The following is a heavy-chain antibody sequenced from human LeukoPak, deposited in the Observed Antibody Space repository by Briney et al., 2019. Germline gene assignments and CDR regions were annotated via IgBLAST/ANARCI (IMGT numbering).Heavy chain of an antibody. J-gene: IGHJ4*02. Sequence: GGSPRLSCAASGFTFSSYGMHWVRQAPGKGLEWVAVIWYDGSNKYYADSVKGRFTISRDNSKNTLYLQMNSLRAEDTAVYYCARDPFPRRLGILGYWGQGTLVTVSS. CDR1: GFTFSSYG. CDR3: ARDPFPRRLGILGY. D-gene: IGHD6-19*01. V-gene: IGHV3-33*01. CDR2: IWYDGSNK.